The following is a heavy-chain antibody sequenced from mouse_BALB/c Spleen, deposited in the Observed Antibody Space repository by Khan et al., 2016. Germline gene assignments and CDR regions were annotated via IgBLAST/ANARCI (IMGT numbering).Heavy chain of an antibody. Sequence: LQQFGPELVKPGASVKISCKASGYSFTGYYMHWVKQSHVKSLEWIGRINPYNGGTLYNQNFKDKASLTVEKSSSIAYMELYSLTSEDSAVYYCARSAYWGQGTLVTVST. CDR2: INPYNGGT. V-gene: IGHV1-18*01. CDR3: ARSAY. J-gene: IGHJ3*01. CDR1: GYSFTGYY.